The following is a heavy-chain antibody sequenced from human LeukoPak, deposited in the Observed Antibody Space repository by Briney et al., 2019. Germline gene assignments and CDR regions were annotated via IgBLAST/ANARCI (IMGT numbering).Heavy chain of an antibody. CDR1: GFTFSSYW. V-gene: IGHV3-74*01. J-gene: IGHJ3*02. CDR3: AEWGSQDAFDI. CDR2: INSDGSST. Sequence: PGGSLRLSCAASGFTFSSYWMHWVRHAPGKGLVWVSRINSDGSSTSYADSVKGRFTISRDNAKNTLYLQMNSLRAEDTAVYYCAEWGSQDAFDIWGQGTMVTVSS. D-gene: IGHD3-16*01.